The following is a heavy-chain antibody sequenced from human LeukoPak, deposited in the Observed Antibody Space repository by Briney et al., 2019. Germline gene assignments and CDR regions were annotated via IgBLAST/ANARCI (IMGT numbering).Heavy chain of an antibody. CDR2: VSWNSDHI. D-gene: IGHD3-16*01. V-gene: IGHV3-9*01. J-gene: IGHJ4*02. Sequence: GGSLRLSCVGSGFMFHDYVMHWVRQVPGMGLEWVAGVSWNSDHIGYADSVKGRFTISRDNDRNTLHLEMKSLSVDDTAIYFCTRSPSFTLGGGYLDSWGLGSLVTVSS. CDR1: GFMFHDYV. CDR3: TRSPSFTLGGGYLDS.